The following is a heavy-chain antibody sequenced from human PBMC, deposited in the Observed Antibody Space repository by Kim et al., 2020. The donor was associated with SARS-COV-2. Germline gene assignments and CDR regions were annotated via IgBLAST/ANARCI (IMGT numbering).Heavy chain of an antibody. Sequence: SETLSLTCAVYGGSFSGYYWSWIRQPPGKGLEWIGEINHSGSTNYNPSLKSRVTISVDTSKNQFSLKLSSVTAADTAVYYCARVPRGDCWGQGTLVTVSS. CDR2: INHSGST. CDR3: ARVPRGDC. CDR1: GGSFSGYY. J-gene: IGHJ4*02. V-gene: IGHV4-34*01.